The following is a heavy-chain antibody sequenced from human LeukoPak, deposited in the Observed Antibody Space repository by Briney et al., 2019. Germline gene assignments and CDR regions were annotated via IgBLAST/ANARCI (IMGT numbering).Heavy chain of an antibody. D-gene: IGHD6-13*01. CDR2: ISITGGST. V-gene: IGHV3-23*01. CDR3: ATLSVAAGDWDDDF. J-gene: IGHJ4*02. CDR1: GFAFSSYA. Sequence: PGSSLRLSCGAPGFAFSSYAMSWARQAPGKGRNWFSGISITGGSTYYTDSVKGRFTISTDNSKNTLYLQMNSLRVEDTAVYYCATLSVAAGDWDDDFWGQGPLLTVSS.